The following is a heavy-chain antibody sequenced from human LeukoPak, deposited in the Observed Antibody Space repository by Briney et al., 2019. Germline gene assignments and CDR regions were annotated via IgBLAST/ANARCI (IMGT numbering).Heavy chain of an antibody. CDR1: GYTFTSYG. CDR3: ARDAGHSSGWYTGYYYYMDV. CDR2: ISAYNGNT. D-gene: IGHD6-19*01. J-gene: IGHJ6*03. Sequence: ASVKVSCKASGYTFTSYGIGWVRQAPGQGLEWMGWISAYNGNTNYAQKLQGRVTMTTDTSTSTAYMELRSLRSDDTAVYYCARDAGHSSGWYTGYYYYMDVWGKGTTVTVSS. V-gene: IGHV1-18*01.